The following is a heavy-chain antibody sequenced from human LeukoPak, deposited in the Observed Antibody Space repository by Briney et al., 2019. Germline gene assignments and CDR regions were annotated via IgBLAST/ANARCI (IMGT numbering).Heavy chain of an antibody. J-gene: IGHJ4*02. CDR1: GYTFTSYG. CDR2: ISAYNGNA. CDR3: TRSVRNGHIDY. V-gene: IGHV1-18*01. Sequence: ASVKVSCKASGYTFTSYGISRVRQAPGQGLEWMGWISAYNGNANYAQKFQGRVTMTRATSISTAYMELSSLTFEDTAVYYCTRSVRNGHIDYWGQGTLVTASS. D-gene: IGHD2-21*01.